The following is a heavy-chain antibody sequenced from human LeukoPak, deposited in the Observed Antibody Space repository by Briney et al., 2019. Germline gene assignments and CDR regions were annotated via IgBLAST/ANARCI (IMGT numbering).Heavy chain of an antibody. CDR3: AGTAGVVVVAGVDY. CDR1: GYTFTSYG. Sequence: GASVKVSCKASGYTFTSYGISWVRQAPGQGLEWMGWISAYNGNTNYAQKLQGRVTMTTDTSTSTAYMELRSLRSDDTAVYYCAGTAGVVVVAGVDYWGQGTLVTVSS. J-gene: IGHJ4*02. D-gene: IGHD2-15*01. V-gene: IGHV1-18*01. CDR2: ISAYNGNT.